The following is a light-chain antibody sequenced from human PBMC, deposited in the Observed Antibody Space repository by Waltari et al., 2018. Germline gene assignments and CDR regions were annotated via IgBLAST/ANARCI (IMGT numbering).Light chain of an antibody. J-gene: IGKJ1*01. CDR1: QVVTSL. Sequence: DIQITQSPSSLSASVGQRVTIACRPSQVVTSLLNWYQQKPGRAPKLLISNTSTLQNGVPSRFSGSGSGTDFTLTITSLHPEDFASYSCQQTFITPWTFGPGTKVDI. CDR2: NTS. CDR3: QQTFITPWT. V-gene: IGKV1-39*01.